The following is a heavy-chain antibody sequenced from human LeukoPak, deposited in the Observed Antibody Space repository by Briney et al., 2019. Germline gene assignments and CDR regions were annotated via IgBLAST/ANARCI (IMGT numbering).Heavy chain of an antibody. D-gene: IGHD6-13*01. V-gene: IGHV3-23*01. Sequence: GGSLRLSCAASGFTFSSYGMHWVRQAPGKGLEWVSAISGSGGSTYYAVSVKGRFTISRDNSKNTLYLQMNSLRAEDTAVYYCAKDQRAYSSSWYATHFDYWGQGTLVTVSS. J-gene: IGHJ4*02. CDR2: ISGSGGST. CDR1: GFTFSSYG. CDR3: AKDQRAYSSSWYATHFDY.